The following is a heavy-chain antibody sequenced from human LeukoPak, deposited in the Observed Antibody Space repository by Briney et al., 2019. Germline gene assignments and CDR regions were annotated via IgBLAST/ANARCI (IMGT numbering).Heavy chain of an antibody. CDR2: ISSSSSYI. Sequence: GGSLRLSCAAPGFTFSSYSMNWVRQAPGKGPEWVSSISSSSSYIYYADSVKGRFTISRDNAKNSLYLQMNSLRAEDTAVYYCARDLEYCSGGSCYDWFDPWGQGTLVTVSS. CDR3: ARDLEYCSGGSCYDWFDP. D-gene: IGHD2-15*01. J-gene: IGHJ5*02. CDR1: GFTFSSYS. V-gene: IGHV3-21*01.